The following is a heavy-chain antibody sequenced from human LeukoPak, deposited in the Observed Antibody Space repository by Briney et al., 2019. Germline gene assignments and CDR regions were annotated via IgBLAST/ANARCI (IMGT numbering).Heavy chain of an antibody. CDR3: ARTYSYTGGGYEY. D-gene: IGHD5-18*01. J-gene: IGHJ4*02. CDR1: GGSISGSSYH. V-gene: IGHV4-39*01. Sequence: SETLSLTCTVSGGSISGSSYHWGWIRQPPGKGLEWIGSINYRGHTYHNPSLESRVTISVDTSKNQFSLTVSSVTAADTALYYCARTYSYTGGGYEYWGQGTLVTVFS. CDR2: INYRGHT.